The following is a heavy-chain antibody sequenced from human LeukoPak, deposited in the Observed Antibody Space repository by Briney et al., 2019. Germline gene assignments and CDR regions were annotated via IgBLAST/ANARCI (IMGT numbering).Heavy chain of an antibody. Sequence: GASVKVSCKASVYTFNDYYIHWVRQASGHGLEWMGWINPNSAGTNYAQMFQGRVTMTRDTSISTAYMELSRLRSDDTAVYYCARGMHEITATTSYYYYYYMDVWGKGTTVTVSS. V-gene: IGHV1-2*02. CDR1: VYTFNDYY. CDR2: INPNSAGT. CDR3: ARGMHEITATTSYYYYYYMDV. D-gene: IGHD1-7*01. J-gene: IGHJ6*03.